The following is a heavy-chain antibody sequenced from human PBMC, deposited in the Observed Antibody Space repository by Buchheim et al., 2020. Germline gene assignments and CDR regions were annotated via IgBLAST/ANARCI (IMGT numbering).Heavy chain of an antibody. Sequence: EVQLVESGGGLVKPGGCLRLSCAASGFTFSDDWMSWVRQAPGKGLEWVGWINSNTAGETTDYAEPGKGRFSISRDDYTITLQLQMSSLESDDTAVYFCITGVVGTPYTFCWG. D-gene: IGHD4-23*01. J-gene: IGHJ6*01. V-gene: IGHV3-15*01. CDR2: INSNTAGETT. CDR3: ITGVVGTPYTFC. CDR1: GFTFSDDW.